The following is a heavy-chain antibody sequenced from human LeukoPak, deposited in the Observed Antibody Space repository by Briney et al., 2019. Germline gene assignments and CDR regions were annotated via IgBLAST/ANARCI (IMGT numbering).Heavy chain of an antibody. D-gene: IGHD3-3*01. J-gene: IGHJ4*02. V-gene: IGHV3-7*01. CDR1: GFTFSNYW. CDR3: ARLYDFWSGYYRDY. CDR2: IKQDGSEK. Sequence: PTGGSLRLSCAASGFTFSNYWMSWVRQAPGKGLKWVANIKQDGSEKYYVDSVKGRFTVSRDNAKNSLYLQMNSLRAEDTAVYYCARLYDFWSGYYRDYWGQGTLVTVSS.